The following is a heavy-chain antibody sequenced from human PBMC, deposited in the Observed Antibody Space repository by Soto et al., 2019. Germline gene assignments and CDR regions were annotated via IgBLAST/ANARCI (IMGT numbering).Heavy chain of an antibody. V-gene: IGHV4-30-2*01. CDR3: ARANRGAWFDP. CDR1: GGSISSGGYS. Sequence: SETLSLTCAVSGGSISSGGYSWSWIRQPPGKGLEWIGYIYHSGSTYYNPSLKSRVTISVDRSKNQFSLKLSSVTTADTAVYYCARANRGAWFDPWGQGTLVTVSS. J-gene: IGHJ5*02. CDR2: IYHSGST.